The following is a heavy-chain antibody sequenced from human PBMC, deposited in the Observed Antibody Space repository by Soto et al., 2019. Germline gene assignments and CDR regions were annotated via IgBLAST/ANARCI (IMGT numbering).Heavy chain of an antibody. V-gene: IGHV1-58*02. J-gene: IGHJ6*03. CDR3: AAAGYCSSTSCYGYYYYYMDV. Sequence: QMQLVQSGPEVKKPGTSVKVSCKASGFTFTSSAMQWVRQARGQRLEWIGWIVVGSGNTNYAQKFQERVTITRDMSTSTAYVELSSLRSEDTAVYYCAAAGYCSSTSCYGYYYYYMDVWGKGTTVTVSS. D-gene: IGHD2-2*01. CDR1: GFTFTSSA. CDR2: IVVGSGNT.